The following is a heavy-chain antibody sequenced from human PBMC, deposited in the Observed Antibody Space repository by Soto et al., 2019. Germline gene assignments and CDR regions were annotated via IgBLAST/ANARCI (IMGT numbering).Heavy chain of an antibody. J-gene: IGHJ3*02. Sequence: SETLSLTCSVSGGSISSGDYYWSWIRQSPGKGLEWIAYIYYSGIIYYNPSLKSRVTMSRDTSKNQFFLNLDSVTAADTAVYYCAREVGEVDYSSSSDAFDIWGQGTMVTVSS. CDR2: IYYSGII. CDR1: GGSISSGDYY. CDR3: AREVGEVDYSSSSDAFDI. D-gene: IGHD6-6*01. V-gene: IGHV4-30-4*01.